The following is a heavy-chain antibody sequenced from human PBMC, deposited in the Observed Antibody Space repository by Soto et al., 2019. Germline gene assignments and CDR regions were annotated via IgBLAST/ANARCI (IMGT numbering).Heavy chain of an antibody. D-gene: IGHD3-10*01. V-gene: IGHV4-31*03. Sequence: SETLSLTCTVSGGSISSGGYYWSWIRQHPGKGLEWIGYIYFSGSTYYNPSLKSRVTMSVDTSKNQFSLKLSSVTAADTAVYYCARVRREFDTSGPVDYWGQGTLVTVSS. J-gene: IGHJ4*02. CDR2: IYFSGST. CDR3: ARVRREFDTSGPVDY. CDR1: GGSISSGGYY.